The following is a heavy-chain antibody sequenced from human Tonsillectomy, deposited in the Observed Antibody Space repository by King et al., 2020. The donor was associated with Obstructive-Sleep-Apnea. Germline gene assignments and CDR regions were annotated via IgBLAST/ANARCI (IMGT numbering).Heavy chain of an antibody. V-gene: IGHV4-59*08. J-gene: IGHJ5*02. CDR1: GGSISSHY. D-gene: IGHD3-10*01. CDR3: AGLLWFGELHWFDP. Sequence: QLQESGPGLVKPSETLSLTCTVSGGSISSHYWSWIRQPPGKGLEWIGNIYYSGSTNNNPSLKSRVTISVDTPKSQISLKLSSVTAADTAAYYCAGLLWFGELHWFDPWGQGTLVTVAS. CDR2: IYYSGST.